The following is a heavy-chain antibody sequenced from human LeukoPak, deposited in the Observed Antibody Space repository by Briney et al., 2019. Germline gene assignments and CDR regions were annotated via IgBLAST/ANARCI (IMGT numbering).Heavy chain of an antibody. Sequence: GGSLRLSCAASGFTFSDYYMTWIRQAPGKGLEWVSGISGSGGSTYYADSVKGRFTISRDNSKNTLYLQMNSLRAEDTAVYYCAKGRYYMDVWGKGTTVTVSS. CDR2: ISGSGGST. V-gene: IGHV3-23*01. J-gene: IGHJ6*03. CDR3: AKGRYYMDV. CDR1: GFTFSDYY.